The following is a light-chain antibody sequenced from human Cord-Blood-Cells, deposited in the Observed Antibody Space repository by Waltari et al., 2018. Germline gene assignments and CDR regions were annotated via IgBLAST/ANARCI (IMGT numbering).Light chain of an antibody. CDR2: AAS. CDR1: QSISSY. V-gene: IGKV1-39*01. CDR3: QQSYSTLMYT. J-gene: IGKJ2*01. Sequence: DIQMTQSPSSLSESVGDRFTITCRASQSISSYLNWYQQKPGKAPKLLIYAASRLQSGVPARFSGSGSGTDFTLTISSLQPEDFATYYCQQSYSTLMYTFGQGTKLEIK.